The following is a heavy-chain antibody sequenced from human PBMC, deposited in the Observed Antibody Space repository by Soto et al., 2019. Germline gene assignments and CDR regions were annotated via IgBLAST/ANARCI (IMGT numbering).Heavy chain of an antibody. CDR3: ARESEDLTSNFDY. Sequence: TVGSLRLSCAASCFTFTRYSMNWVRQAPGKGLEWVSPISSTTNYIYYADSMKGRFTVSRDNAKNSVYLEMNSLSAEDTALYYCARESEDLTSNFDYWGQGTLVTVSS. J-gene: IGHJ4*02. CDR2: ISSTTNYI. CDR1: CFTFTRYS. V-gene: IGHV3-21*01.